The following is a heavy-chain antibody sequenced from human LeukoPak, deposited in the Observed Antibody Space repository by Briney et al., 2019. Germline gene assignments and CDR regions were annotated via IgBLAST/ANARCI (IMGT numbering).Heavy chain of an antibody. J-gene: IGHJ6*02. CDR1: GFTFTSYS. V-gene: IGHV3-23*01. CDR3: ASSTGPYYYYYGMDV. CDR2: ISGGGGST. Sequence: GGSLRLSCAASGFTFTSYSMNWVRQAPGKGLEWVSTISGGGGSTYYADSVKGRFTISRDNSKNTLYLQVNSLRAEDTAVYYCASSTGPYYYYYGMDVWGQGATVTVSS.